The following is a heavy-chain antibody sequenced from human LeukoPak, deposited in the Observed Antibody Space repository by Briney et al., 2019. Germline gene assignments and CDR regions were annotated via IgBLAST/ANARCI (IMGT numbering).Heavy chain of an antibody. CDR3: ARGGTRGYSPVDY. CDR2: IKQDGSER. J-gene: IGHJ4*02. V-gene: IGHV3-7*03. Sequence: GGSLRLSCAASGFTFSSYAMNWVRQAPGKGLEWVANIKQDGSERNYVDSVKGRSTISRDNAKNSLFLQMNSLRVEDTAVYYCARGGTRGYSPVDYWGQGILVTVSS. D-gene: IGHD5-18*01. CDR1: GFTFSSYA.